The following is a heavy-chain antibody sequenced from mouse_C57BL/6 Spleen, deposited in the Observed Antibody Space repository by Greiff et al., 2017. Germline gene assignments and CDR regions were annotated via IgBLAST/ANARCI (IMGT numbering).Heavy chain of an antibody. Sequence: QVQLQQPGAELVKPGASVKLSCKASGYTFTSYWMHWVKQRPGQGLEWIGEIDPSDSYTNYNQKFKGKATLTVDTSSSTAYMQLSSLTSEDSAVYYCARDYYDYWFAYWGQGTLVTVSA. J-gene: IGHJ3*01. CDR2: IDPSDSYT. CDR3: ARDYYDYWFAY. D-gene: IGHD2-4*01. V-gene: IGHV1-50*01. CDR1: GYTFTSYW.